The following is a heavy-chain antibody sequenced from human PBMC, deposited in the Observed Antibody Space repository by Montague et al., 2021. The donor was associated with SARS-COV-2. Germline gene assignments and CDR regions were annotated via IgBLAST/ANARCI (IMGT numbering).Heavy chain of an antibody. CDR2: IYHNGKT. D-gene: IGHD1-7*01. J-gene: IGHJ4*02. Sequence: SETLSLTCNVSGDSITNTRYFWRWIRQPPGKALVCIGSIYHNGKTYYNPSLERRALLSIDTSKSQFSLRLSSVIASDTAVYYCAVELNYFFDYWGQGFLVSVSS. CDR3: AVELNYFFDY. CDR1: GDSITNTRYF. V-gene: IGHV4-39*01.